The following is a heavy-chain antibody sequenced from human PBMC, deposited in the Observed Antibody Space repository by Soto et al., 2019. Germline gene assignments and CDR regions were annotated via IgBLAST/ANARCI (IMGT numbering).Heavy chain of an antibody. CDR1: GFTVSTKY. V-gene: IGHV3-66*01. Sequence: EVQMVESGGGLVQPGGSLRLSCAASGFTVSTKYMSWVRQAPGKGLEWVSVIYSGGSTFYADSVRGRFTISRDNSKNTVNLQMNSLGAEDTAVYYCARDPWAADYWGQGTLVTVFS. CDR3: ARDPWAADY. D-gene: IGHD3-16*01. CDR2: IYSGGST. J-gene: IGHJ4*02.